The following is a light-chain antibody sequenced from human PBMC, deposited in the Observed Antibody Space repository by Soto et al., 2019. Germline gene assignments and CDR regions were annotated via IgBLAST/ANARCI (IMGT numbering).Light chain of an antibody. J-gene: IGKJ4*01. CDR2: GAS. Sequence: DIQMTQSPSSLSASLGDRVTITCRASQGIGNYLAWYQQKPGKAPKLLIYGASTLQSGVPSRFSGSGSWADFTLTISSLQPEDVATYCCQKYNSALLTFGGGTKVEIK. CDR1: QGIGNY. CDR3: QKYNSALLT. V-gene: IGKV1-27*01.